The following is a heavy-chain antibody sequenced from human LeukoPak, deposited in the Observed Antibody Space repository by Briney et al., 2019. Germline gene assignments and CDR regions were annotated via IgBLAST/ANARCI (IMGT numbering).Heavy chain of an antibody. J-gene: IGHJ4*02. D-gene: IGHD3-9*01. CDR1: GFTFSSYA. V-gene: IGHV3-23*01. Sequence: AGGSLRLSCAASGFTFSSYAMSWVRQAPGKGLEWVSAISGSGGSTHYADSVKGRFTISRDNSKNTLYLQMNSLRAEDTAVYYCAKDTGLVGPRYFDYWGQGTLVTVSS. CDR3: AKDTGLVGPRYFDY. CDR2: ISGSGGST.